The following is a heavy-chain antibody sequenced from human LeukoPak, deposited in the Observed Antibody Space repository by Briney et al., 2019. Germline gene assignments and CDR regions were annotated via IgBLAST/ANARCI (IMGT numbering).Heavy chain of an antibody. CDR3: ARAGFMTLDY. D-gene: IGHD3-16*01. J-gene: IGHJ4*02. CDR1: GGSFSGYY. Sequence: NASETLSLTCAVYGGSFSGYYWSWIRQPPGKGLEWIGEINHSGSTNYNPSLKSRVTISVDTSKNQFSLQLSSVTAADTAVYYCARAGFMTLDYWGQGTLVTVSS. V-gene: IGHV4-34*01. CDR2: INHSGST.